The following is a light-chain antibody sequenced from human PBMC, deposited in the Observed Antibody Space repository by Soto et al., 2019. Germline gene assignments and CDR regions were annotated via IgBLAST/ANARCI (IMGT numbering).Light chain of an antibody. CDR2: RAS. J-gene: IGKJ4*01. CDR1: QSISSN. CDR3: KQSTNCPRAT. V-gene: IGKV3-15*01. Sequence: VMTQSPATLSVSPGERATLSCRASQSISSNLAWYQQKLGQAPRLFIFRASSRATGIPARFSGSGSGTEYNITLGTLLYEDLAEQCCKQSTNCPRATFGEGTTVHIK.